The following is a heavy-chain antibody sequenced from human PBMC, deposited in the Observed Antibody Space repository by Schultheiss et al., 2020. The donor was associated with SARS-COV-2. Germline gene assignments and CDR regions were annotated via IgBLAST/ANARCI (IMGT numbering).Heavy chain of an antibody. CDR3: ARGVYSHSSGWSYYYYYGMDV. D-gene: IGHD6-19*01. J-gene: IGHJ6*02. V-gene: IGHV1-69*01. CDR2: IIPIFGTA. CDR1: GGTFSSYA. Sequence: KISCKASGGTFSSYAISWVRQAPGQGLEWMGGIIPIFGTANYAQKFQGRVTITADESTSTAYMELSSLRSEDTAVYYCARGVYSHSSGWSYYYYYGMDVWGQGTTVTVSS.